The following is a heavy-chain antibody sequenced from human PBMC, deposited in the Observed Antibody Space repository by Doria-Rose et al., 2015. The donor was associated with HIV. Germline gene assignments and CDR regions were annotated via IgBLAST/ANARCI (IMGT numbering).Heavy chain of an antibody. V-gene: IGHV3-21*01. Sequence: EVQLVESGGGLVRPGGSLRLSCPTSGFTFSSHRINWVRRAPGKGLEWVSSISSTSAYINYADSVRGRFTISRDNARNSLYLQMDSLRAEDTAIYYCATGVTLDYWGQGTLVTVSS. CDR1: GFTFSSHR. J-gene: IGHJ4*02. D-gene: IGHD3-10*01. CDR2: ISSTSAYI. CDR3: ATGVTLDY.